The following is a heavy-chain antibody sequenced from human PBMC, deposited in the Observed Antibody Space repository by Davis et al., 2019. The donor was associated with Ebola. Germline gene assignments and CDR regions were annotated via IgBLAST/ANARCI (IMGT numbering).Heavy chain of an antibody. J-gene: IGHJ5*02. Sequence: ASVKVSCKASGYTFTSYGISWVRQAPGQGLEWMGWINPNSGGTNYAQKFQGWVTMTRDTSISTAYMELSRLRSDDTAVYYCARERSGTSNWFDPWGQGTLVTVSS. CDR2: INPNSGGT. CDR1: GYTFTSYG. CDR3: ARERSGTSNWFDP. D-gene: IGHD1-26*01. V-gene: IGHV1-2*04.